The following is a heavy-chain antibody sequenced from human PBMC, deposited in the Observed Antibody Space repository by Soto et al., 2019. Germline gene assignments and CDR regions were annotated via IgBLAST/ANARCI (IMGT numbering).Heavy chain of an antibody. CDR2: INLSGGTT. J-gene: IGHJ1*01. V-gene: IGHV1-46*01. CDR3: ARDGYDDPPGYFQH. D-gene: IGHD5-12*01. CDR1: GYTFTTYD. Sequence: GASLKVSCKSSGYTFTTYDMHWARQAPGQGLEWMGIINLSGGTTTYAQKFQGRVTMTRDTSTSTVYMELSSLRAEDTAVYYCARDGYDDPPGYFQHWGQGTLVTVSS.